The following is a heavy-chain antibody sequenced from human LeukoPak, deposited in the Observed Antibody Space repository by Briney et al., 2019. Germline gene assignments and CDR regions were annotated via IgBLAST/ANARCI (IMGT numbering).Heavy chain of an antibody. CDR2: INHSGST. V-gene: IGHV4-34*01. D-gene: IGHD3-3*01. CDR1: GGSFSGYY. CDR3: ARGPPSIRSLRVNAFDI. J-gene: IGHJ3*02. Sequence: PSETLSLTCAVYGGSFSGYYWSWIRQPPGKGLEWIGEINHSGSTNYNPSLKSRVTISVDTSKNQFSLKLSSVTAADTAVYYCARGPPSIRSLRVNAFDIWGQGTMVTVSS.